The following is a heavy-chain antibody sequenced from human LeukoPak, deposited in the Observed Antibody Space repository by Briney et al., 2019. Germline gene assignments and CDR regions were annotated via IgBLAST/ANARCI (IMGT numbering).Heavy chain of an antibody. V-gene: IGHV4-31*03. D-gene: IGHD2-15*01. J-gene: IGHJ4*02. CDR1: GGSISSGGYY. CDR3: ARGSPFDY. Sequence: PSETLSLTCTVSGGSISSGGYYWSWIRQHPGKGLEWIGYFYFISGSAYYNPSPKSRVTVSGDTSKNQFSLNLSSVTAADTAVYYCARGSPFDYWGQGTLVTVSS. CDR2: FYFISGSA.